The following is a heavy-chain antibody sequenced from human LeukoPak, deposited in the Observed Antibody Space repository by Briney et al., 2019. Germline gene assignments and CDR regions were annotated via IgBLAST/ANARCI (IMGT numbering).Heavy chain of an antibody. CDR2: IYTSGST. CDR1: GGSISSGSYY. D-gene: IGHD1-7*01. CDR3: ARGLELTDFNYYYYYYMDV. V-gene: IGHV4-61*02. J-gene: IGHJ6*03. Sequence: SETLSLTCTVSGGSISSGSYYWSWIRQPAGKGLEWIGRIYTSGSTNYNPSLKSRVTISVDTSKNQFSLKLSSVTAADTAVYYCARGLELTDFNYYYYYYMDVWGKGTTVTVSS.